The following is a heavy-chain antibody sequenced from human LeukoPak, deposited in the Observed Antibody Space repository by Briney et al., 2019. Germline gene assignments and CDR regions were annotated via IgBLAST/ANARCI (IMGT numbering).Heavy chain of an antibody. V-gene: IGHV3-53*01. Sequence: GRSLRLSCAGSGFAVSNNYMSCVRQAPGKGLEWLSVIYNDGSTYYADSVKGRFTISRDNSKNTLYLQMNSLRPEDSAIYYCARDPAWLYFHFWGQGTLVTVSS. CDR2: IYNDGST. D-gene: IGHD3-10*01. CDR3: ARDPAWLYFHF. CDR1: GFAVSNNY. J-gene: IGHJ1*01.